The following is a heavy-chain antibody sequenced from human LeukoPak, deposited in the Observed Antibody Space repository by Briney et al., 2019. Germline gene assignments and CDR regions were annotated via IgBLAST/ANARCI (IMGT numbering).Heavy chain of an antibody. CDR3: AASDYGEPPHY. V-gene: IGHV3-21*01. CDR2: FTSSSRSI. CDR1: GFTFSSYS. D-gene: IGHD4-17*01. J-gene: IGHJ4*02. Sequence: GGSLRLSCAASGFTFSSYSMTWVRQAPGKGLEWVSSFTSSSRSIYYADSVKGRFTISRDNAKQSLYLQMNSLRVEDTAVYYCAASDYGEPPHYWGQGTLVTVSS.